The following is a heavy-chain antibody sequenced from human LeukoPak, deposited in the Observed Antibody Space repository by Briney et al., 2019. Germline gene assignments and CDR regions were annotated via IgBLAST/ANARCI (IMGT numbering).Heavy chain of an antibody. D-gene: IGHD4-17*01. CDR2: IIPIFGTA. CDR1: GGTFSSYA. V-gene: IGHV1-69*05. J-gene: IGHJ4*02. CDR3: ASRAAIMTTVTRRTPFGWDY. Sequence: ASVKVSCKASGGTFSSYAISWVRQAPGQGLEWVGGIIPIFGTANYAQKFEGRVTITTDESTSTAYMELSSLRSEDTAVYYCASRAAIMTTVTRRTPFGWDYWGQGTLVTVSS.